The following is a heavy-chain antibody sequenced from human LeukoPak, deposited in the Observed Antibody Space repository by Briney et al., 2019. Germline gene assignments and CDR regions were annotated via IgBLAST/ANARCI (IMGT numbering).Heavy chain of an antibody. Sequence: SETLSLTCTVSGGSISSGDYYWSWIRQPPGKGLEWIGYIYYSGSTYYNPSLKSRVTISVDTSKNQFSLKLSSVTAADTAVYYCARALSDWLFDYWGQGTLVTVSS. V-gene: IGHV4-30-4*01. D-gene: IGHD3-9*01. CDR3: ARALSDWLFDY. J-gene: IGHJ4*02. CDR2: IYYSGST. CDR1: GGSISSGDYY.